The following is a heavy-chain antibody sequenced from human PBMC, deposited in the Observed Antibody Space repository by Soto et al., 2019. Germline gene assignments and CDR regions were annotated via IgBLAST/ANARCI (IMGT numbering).Heavy chain of an antibody. CDR1: GVSISSGGYY. V-gene: IGHV4-31*03. Sequence: QVQLQESGPGLVKPSQTLSLTCSVSGVSISSGGYYWSWIRQHPGKGLECIGYLYYSESTYYNPSLKSRVTISVDTSKNQFSLKLRSVTAADTAVYYCARAAGTTDYYYGLDVWGQGTTVTVSS. CDR3: ARAAGTTDYYYGLDV. D-gene: IGHD1-7*01. CDR2: LYYSEST. J-gene: IGHJ6*02.